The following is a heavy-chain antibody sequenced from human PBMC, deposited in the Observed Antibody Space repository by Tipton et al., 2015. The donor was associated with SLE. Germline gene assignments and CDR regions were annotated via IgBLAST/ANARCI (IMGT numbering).Heavy chain of an antibody. J-gene: IGHJ4*02. CDR3: ARQKRELGLDY. D-gene: IGHD1-26*01. CDR1: GGSFSGYY. V-gene: IGHV4-34*01. Sequence: TLSLTCAVYGGSFSGYYWSWVRQPPGKGLEWIGEINHSGSTNYNPSLKSRVTISVDTSKNEFSLKLSSVTAADTAVYYCARQKRELGLDYWGQGTLVTVSS. CDR2: INHSGST.